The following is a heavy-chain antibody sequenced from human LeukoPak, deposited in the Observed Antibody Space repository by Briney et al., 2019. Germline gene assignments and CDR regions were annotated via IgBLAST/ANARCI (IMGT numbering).Heavy chain of an antibody. CDR1: GGSISSGSYY. CDR3: ARGYYDTSGHTPWAHDY. V-gene: IGHV4-61*02. J-gene: IGHJ4*02. CDR2: IYTSGST. Sequence: PSETLSLTCTVSGGSISSGSYYWSWIRQPAGKGLEWIGRIYTSGSTNYNPSLKSRVTISVDTSKSQISLKLSSVTAADTSVYYCARGYYDTSGHTPWAHDYWGQGALVTVSS. D-gene: IGHD3-22*01.